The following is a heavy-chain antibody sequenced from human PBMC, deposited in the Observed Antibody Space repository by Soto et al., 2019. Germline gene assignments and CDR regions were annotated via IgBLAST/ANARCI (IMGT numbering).Heavy chain of an antibody. CDR1: GGSFSGYY. CDR3: ARGPGLNASSAPVDD. Sequence: KTSETLSLTCAVYGGSFSGYYWSWIRQPPGKGLEWIGEINHSGSTNYILSLKSRVTISVDTSKNQFSLNLRSVTAADTAVYYGARGPGLNASSAPVDDWGKGTLV. CDR2: INHSGST. V-gene: IGHV4-34*01. J-gene: IGHJ4*02. D-gene: IGHD1-1*01.